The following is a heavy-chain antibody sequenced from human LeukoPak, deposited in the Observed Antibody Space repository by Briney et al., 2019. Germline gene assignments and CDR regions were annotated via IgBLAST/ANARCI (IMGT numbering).Heavy chain of an antibody. Sequence: GGSLRLSCAASGFTFSTHDVNWVRQAPGKGLEWVSSISGSTTYIYYADSVRGRFTISRDNAKNSLYLQMNSLRAEGTAVYYCARDSGYNAFDIWGQGTMVTVSS. D-gene: IGHD5-12*01. J-gene: IGHJ3*02. CDR3: ARDSGYNAFDI. CDR2: ISGSTTYI. CDR1: GFTFSTHD. V-gene: IGHV3-21*01.